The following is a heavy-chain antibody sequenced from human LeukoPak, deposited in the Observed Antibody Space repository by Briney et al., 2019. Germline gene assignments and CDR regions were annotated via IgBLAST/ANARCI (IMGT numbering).Heavy chain of an antibody. CDR2: INPNSGGT. V-gene: IGHV1-2*02. J-gene: IGHJ6*03. Sequence: ASVKVSCKASGYTFTGYYMHWVRQAPGQGLEWMGWINPNSGGTNYAQKFQGRVTMTRDTSISTAYMELSRLRSDDTAVYYCARGSHYYGSGGYYYYMDVWGKGTTVTISS. CDR1: GYTFTGYY. D-gene: IGHD3-10*01. CDR3: ARGSHYYGSGGYYYYMDV.